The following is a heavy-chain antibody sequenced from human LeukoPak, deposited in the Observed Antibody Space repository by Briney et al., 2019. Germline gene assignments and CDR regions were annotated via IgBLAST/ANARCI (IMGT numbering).Heavy chain of an antibody. CDR3: AKIARSGYETFDY. J-gene: IGHJ4*02. D-gene: IGHD5-12*01. CDR1: GFTFSSYG. V-gene: IGHV3-30*18. Sequence: GGSLRLSCAASGFTFSSYGMPWVRQAPGKGLEWVAVISYDGSNKYYADSVKGRFTISRDNSKNTLYLQMNSLRAEDTAVYYCAKIARSGYETFDYWGQGTLVTVSS. CDR2: ISYDGSNK.